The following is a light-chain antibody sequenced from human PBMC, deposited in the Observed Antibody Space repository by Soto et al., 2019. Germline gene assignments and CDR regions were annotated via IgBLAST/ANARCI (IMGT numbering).Light chain of an antibody. V-gene: IGKV1-5*01. CDR1: RSISDW. CDR3: LRYSSHSWT. CDR2: DAS. J-gene: IGKJ1*01. Sequence: DIQMTQSPSSLSPSVGDRVTITFRASRSISDWLAWYQQKPGKAPELLIFDASNLKSGVSSRFSGSGSGTEFTLSISRLQPDDVATYYCLRYSSHSWTFGQGTKVHIK.